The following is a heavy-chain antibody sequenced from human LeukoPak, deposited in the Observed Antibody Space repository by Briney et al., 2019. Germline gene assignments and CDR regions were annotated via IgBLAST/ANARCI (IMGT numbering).Heavy chain of an antibody. J-gene: IGHJ4*02. V-gene: IGHV5-51*01. CDR3: ASGSGELPFDY. Sequence: GESLKISCRSPGYRFTNYWIGWVRQMPGKGLEWMWIIYAGDSDTSSSPSFQGEVTISADKTITTAYLQWSSLKASDTAIYYCASGSGELPFDYWGQGTLVTVSS. D-gene: IGHD1-7*01. CDR1: GYRFTNYW. CDR2: IYAGDSDT.